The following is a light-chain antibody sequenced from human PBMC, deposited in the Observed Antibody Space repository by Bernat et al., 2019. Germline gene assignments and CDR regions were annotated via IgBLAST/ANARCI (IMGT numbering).Light chain of an antibody. CDR1: QSVTSNY. J-gene: IGKJ3*01. V-gene: IGKV3-20*01. Sequence: EIVLTQSPGTLSLSPGERATLSCRASQSVTSNYLAWYQQKPRQTPRLLIYGASSMATGIPDRFSVSGSGTDFTLTVNGLEPEDFAVYYCQQYGSSPLFSFGPGTRVEIK. CDR2: GAS. CDR3: QQYGSSPLFS.